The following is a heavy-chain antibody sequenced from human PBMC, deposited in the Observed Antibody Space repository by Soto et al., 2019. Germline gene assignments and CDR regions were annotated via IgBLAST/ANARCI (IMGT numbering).Heavy chain of an antibody. CDR2: INHSGST. V-gene: IGHV4-34*01. CDR1: GGSFSGYY. CDR3: ARVDYDTLIEDTDAMDV. Sequence: QVQLQQWGAGLLKPSETLSLTCAVYGGSFSGYYWSWIRQPPGKGLEWIGEINHSGSTNYNPSLKSRVTISVDTPKTQFSLNRSSVTAADTAVYYCARVDYDTLIEDTDAMDVWGQGTTVTVSS. D-gene: IGHD3-9*01. J-gene: IGHJ6*02.